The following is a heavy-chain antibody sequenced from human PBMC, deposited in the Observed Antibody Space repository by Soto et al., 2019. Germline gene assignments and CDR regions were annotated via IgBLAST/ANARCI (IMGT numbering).Heavy chain of an antibody. J-gene: IGHJ4*02. D-gene: IGHD3-22*01. CDR3: ARGPYYYDSSGFFDY. CDR2: ISYDGSNK. V-gene: IGHV3-30-3*01. Sequence: ESGGGVVQPGRSLRLSCAASGFTFSSYAMHWVRQAPGKGLEWVAVISYDGSNKYYADSVKGRFTISRDNSKNTLYLQMNSLRAEDTAVYYCARGPYYYDSSGFFDYWGQGTLVTVSS. CDR1: GFTFSSYA.